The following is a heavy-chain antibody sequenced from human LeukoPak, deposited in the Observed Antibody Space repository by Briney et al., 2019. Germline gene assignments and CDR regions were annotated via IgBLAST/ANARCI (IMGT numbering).Heavy chain of an antibody. D-gene: IGHD2-15*01. CDR2: INPNSGGT. J-gene: IGHJ5*02. V-gene: IGHV1-2*02. Sequence: ASVKVSCKASGYTFTGYYMHWVRQAPGQGLEWMGWINPNSGGTNYAQKFQGRVTMTRDTSISTAYMELSRLRSDDTAVYYCARAQGGPCSGGSCYPNWFHPWAQGTLVPVSS. CDR3: ARAQGGPCSGGSCYPNWFHP. CDR1: GYTFTGYY.